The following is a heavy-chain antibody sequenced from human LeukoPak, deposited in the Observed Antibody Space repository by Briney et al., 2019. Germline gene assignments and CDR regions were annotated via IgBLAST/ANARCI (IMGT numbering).Heavy chain of an antibody. D-gene: IGHD5-24*01. J-gene: IGHJ4*02. CDR1: GFTFSSYA. V-gene: IGHV3-30-3*01. CDR3: ARAANGYPDY. CDR2: ISYDGSNK. Sequence: PGRSLRLSCAASGFTFSSYAMHWVRQAPGKGLEWVAVISYDGSNKYYADSVKGRFTISRDNSKNTLYLQMNSLRAEDTAVYYCARAANGYPDYWGQGTLVTVSS.